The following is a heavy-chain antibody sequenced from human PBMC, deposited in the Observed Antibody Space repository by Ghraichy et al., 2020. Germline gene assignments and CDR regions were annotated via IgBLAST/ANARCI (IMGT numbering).Heavy chain of an antibody. J-gene: IGHJ4*02. D-gene: IGHD3-10*01. Sequence: SVKVSCKASGGTFSSYAISWVRQAPGQGLEWMGGIIPIFGTANYAQKFQGRVTITADKSTSTAYMELSSMRSEDTAVYYCANTGGHPYYFDYWGQGTLVTVSS. V-gene: IGHV1-69*06. CDR2: IIPIFGTA. CDR1: GGTFSSYA. CDR3: ANTGGHPYYFDY.